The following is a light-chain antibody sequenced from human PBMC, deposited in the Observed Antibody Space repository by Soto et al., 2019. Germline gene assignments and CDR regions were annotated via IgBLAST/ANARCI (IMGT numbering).Light chain of an antibody. J-gene: IGKJ1*01. CDR3: QQYTSY. V-gene: IGKV1-5*01. CDR2: DAS. CDR1: QNINNW. Sequence: DIQMTQSPSTLSASVGDSVTITCRARQNINNWLAWYQQKPGKDPNVLIYDASNLESGVLSRFSGSGSGTEFTRTLSSLQTDDVATYYYQQYTSYFGQGTKVEIK.